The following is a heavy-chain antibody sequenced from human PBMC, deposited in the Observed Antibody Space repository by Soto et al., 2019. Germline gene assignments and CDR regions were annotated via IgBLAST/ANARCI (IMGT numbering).Heavy chain of an antibody. J-gene: IGHJ4*02. V-gene: IGHV3-66*01. D-gene: IGHD3-16*01. Sequence: ESGGGLVQPGGSLRLSCAASGFTVSTKHMSWVRQAPGKGLEWVSVIYSGGSTFYADSVRGRFTISRDNSKNTVNLQMNSLRAEDTAVYYCARDPWAADYWGQGTLVTVSS. CDR3: ARDPWAADY. CDR1: GFTVSTKH. CDR2: IYSGGST.